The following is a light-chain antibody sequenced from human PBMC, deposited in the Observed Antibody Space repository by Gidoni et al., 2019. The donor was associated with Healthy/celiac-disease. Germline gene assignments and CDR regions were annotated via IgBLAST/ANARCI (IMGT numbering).Light chain of an antibody. CDR3: QQYGSSPRT. CDR1: QSVSRSY. J-gene: IGKJ1*01. CDR2: GAS. Sequence: EIVLTQSPGTLSLSPGERATLSCRASQSVSRSYLAWYQQKPGQAPRLLIYGASSRATGIPDRFIGSGSGTDFTLTISRLEPEDFAVYYFQQYGSSPRTFGQGTKVEIK. V-gene: IGKV3-20*01.